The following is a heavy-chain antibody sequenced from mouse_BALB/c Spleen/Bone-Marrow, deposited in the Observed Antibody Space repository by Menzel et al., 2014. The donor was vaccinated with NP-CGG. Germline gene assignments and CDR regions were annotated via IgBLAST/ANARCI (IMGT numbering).Heavy chain of an antibody. Sequence: EVQVVESGGGLVQPGGSLRLSCATSGFTFTDYYMSWVRQPPGKALEWLGFIRNKANGHTTEYSASVKGRFTISRDNSQSILYLQMNTLRAEDSATYYCARDDYGRGYWGQGTTLTVSS. V-gene: IGHV7-3*02. CDR1: GFTFTDYY. D-gene: IGHD1-1*01. J-gene: IGHJ2*01. CDR3: ARDDYGRGY. CDR2: IRNKANGHTT.